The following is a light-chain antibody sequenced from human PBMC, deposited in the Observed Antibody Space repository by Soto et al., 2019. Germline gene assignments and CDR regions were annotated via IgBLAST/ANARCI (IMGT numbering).Light chain of an antibody. CDR2: AAS. CDR1: QGINSW. V-gene: IGKV1-12*01. Sequence: DIQMTQSPSSVSASVGDRVTMTCRASQGINSWLVWYQQKPGKAPKLLIDAASNLQSGVPSRFSGSGSGTDFTLTISSLQPEDFATYYCKQANSFPWTFGQGTKVEIK. J-gene: IGKJ1*01. CDR3: KQANSFPWT.